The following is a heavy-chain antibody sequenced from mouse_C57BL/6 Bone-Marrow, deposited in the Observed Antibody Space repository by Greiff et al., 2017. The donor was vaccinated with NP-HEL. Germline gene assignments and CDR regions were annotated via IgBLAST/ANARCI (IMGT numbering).Heavy chain of an antibody. CDR2: ISSGSSTI. V-gene: IGHV5-17*01. CDR1: GFTFSDYG. D-gene: IGHD2-5*01. J-gene: IGHJ4*01. Sequence: VQLVESGGGLVKPGGSLKLSCAASGFTFSDYGMHWVRQAPEKGLEWVAYISSGSSTIYYADTVKGRFTISRDNAKNTLFLQMTSLRSEDTAMYYCANSNYWGYAMDYWGQGTSVTVSS. CDR3: ANSNYWGYAMDY.